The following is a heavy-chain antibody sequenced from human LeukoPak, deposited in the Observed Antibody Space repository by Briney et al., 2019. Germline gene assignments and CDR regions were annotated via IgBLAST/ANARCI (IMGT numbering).Heavy chain of an antibody. J-gene: IGHJ6*02. V-gene: IGHV2-5*02. Sequence: SGPTLVKPTQTLTLTCTFSGFSLSTSGVGVGWIRQPPGKALEWLALFYGDDGKRYSPSLKSRLTITMTNMDLVDTATYYCAHDSPGNYGMDVWGQGTTVTVSS. D-gene: IGHD3-10*01. CDR3: AHDSPGNYGMDV. CDR2: FYGDDGK. CDR1: GFSLSTSGVG.